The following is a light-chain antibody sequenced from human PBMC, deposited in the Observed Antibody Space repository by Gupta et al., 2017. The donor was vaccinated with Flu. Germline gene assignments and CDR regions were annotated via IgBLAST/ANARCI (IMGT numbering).Light chain of an antibody. J-gene: IGLJ2*01. CDR1: RGNIGSYY. CDR2: GNN. CDR3: RSYNITGAV. Sequence: TVTISCTRSRGNIGSYYVQWYQQRPGTAPTTVIHGNNERPSGVPDRFSGSKDGTSDSAALTRSGLETEDEAYCDSRSYNITGAVFGGGTKLTVL. V-gene: IGLV6-57*03.